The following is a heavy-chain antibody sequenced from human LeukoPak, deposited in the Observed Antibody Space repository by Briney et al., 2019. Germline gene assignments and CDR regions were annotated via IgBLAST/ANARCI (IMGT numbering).Heavy chain of an antibody. J-gene: IGHJ4*02. Sequence: HPGGSLILSCAASGFTFSTNWMHWVRQAPGKGLVWVSRISTDGSIIAYADSVKGRFTVSRDNAKNTLYLQMNSPRVEDTAVYYCARDMYRSADYWGQGTLVTVSS. D-gene: IGHD6-19*01. CDR2: ISTDGSII. CDR1: GFTFSTNW. CDR3: ARDMYRSADY. V-gene: IGHV3-74*01.